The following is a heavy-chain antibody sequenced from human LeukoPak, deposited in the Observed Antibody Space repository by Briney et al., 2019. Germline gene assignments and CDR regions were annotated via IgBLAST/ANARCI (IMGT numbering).Heavy chain of an antibody. CDR3: AKGGSPSHNWFNS. CDR2: IRNDGSYE. D-gene: IGHD2-15*01. CDR1: GFTFSDYR. J-gene: IGHJ5*01. Sequence: GVSLRLSCAASGFTFSDYRMHWLRQAPGKGLEWVAFIRNDGSYEYYPDSVKGRFTISRDNYRNALFLQMNSLRAEDTAVYYCAKGGSPSHNWFNSWGQGTLVTVSS. V-gene: IGHV3-30*02.